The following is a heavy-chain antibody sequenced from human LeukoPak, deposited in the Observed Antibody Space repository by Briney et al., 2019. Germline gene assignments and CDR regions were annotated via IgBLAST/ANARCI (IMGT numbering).Heavy chain of an antibody. V-gene: IGHV4-4*07. CDR1: GGSISNYY. D-gene: IGHD3-16*01. CDR3: ARDQSGSGGHNNDAFDI. J-gene: IGHJ3*02. CDR2: IYASGSS. Sequence: KPSETLSLTCSVSGGSISNYYWNWLRQPAGKGLEWIGRIYASGSSRYNPSFKGRVTMSADTSKNQVSLNVTSVTAADTAVYFCARDQSGSGGHNNDAFDIWGQGTVVTVSS.